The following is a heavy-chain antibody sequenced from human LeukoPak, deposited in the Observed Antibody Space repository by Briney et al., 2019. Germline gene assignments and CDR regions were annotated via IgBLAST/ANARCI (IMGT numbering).Heavy chain of an antibody. D-gene: IGHD3-22*01. Sequence: GGSLRLSCAASGFTFSDYYMSRIRQAPGKGLEWVSYISSSSSYTNYADSVKGRFTISRDNAKNSLYLQMNSLRAEDTAVYYCARDYYDSSGYYLYYFDYWGQGTLVTVSS. CDR2: ISSSSSYT. V-gene: IGHV3-11*05. J-gene: IGHJ4*02. CDR1: GFTFSDYY. CDR3: ARDYYDSSGYYLYYFDY.